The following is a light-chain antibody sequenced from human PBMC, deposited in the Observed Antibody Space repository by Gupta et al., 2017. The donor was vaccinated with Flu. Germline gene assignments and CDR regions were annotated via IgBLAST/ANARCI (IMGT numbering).Light chain of an antibody. J-gene: IGKJ2*01. CDR1: QSVSSN. Sequence: ATLSVSPGERATLSCRASQSVSSNLAWYQQKPGQAPRLLIYGASTRATGIPARFSGSGSGTGFTLTISSLQSEDFAVYYCQQYNNWPPYTLGQGTKLEIK. CDR2: GAS. V-gene: IGKV3-15*01. CDR3: QQYNNWPPYT.